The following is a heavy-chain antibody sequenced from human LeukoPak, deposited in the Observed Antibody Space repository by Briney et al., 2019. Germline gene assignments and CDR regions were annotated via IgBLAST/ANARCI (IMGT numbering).Heavy chain of an antibody. CDR3: ARRAGAYSHPYDY. V-gene: IGHV3-23*01. CDR2: ISGSGGST. Sequence: LAGGSLRLSCAASGFTFSSYGMSWVRQAPGKGLEWVSGISGSGGSTYYADSVKGRFTISRDNSKNTLYLQMNSLRAEDTAVYYCARRAGAYSHPYDYWGQGTPVTVSS. J-gene: IGHJ4*02. CDR1: GFTFSSYG. D-gene: IGHD4/OR15-4a*01.